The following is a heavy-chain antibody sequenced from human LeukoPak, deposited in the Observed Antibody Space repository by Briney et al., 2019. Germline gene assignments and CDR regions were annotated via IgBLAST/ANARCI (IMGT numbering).Heavy chain of an antibody. CDR1: GFIFSSYA. J-gene: IGHJ4*02. D-gene: IGHD2-2*01. CDR2: ITGNGGST. Sequence: PGGSLRPSCAASGFIFSSYAMSWVRQAPGKGLEWVSGITGNGGSTYSADSVKGRFTISRDNSKNTLYLQMNSLRAEDTAVYYCAKEDVVVPAVGLDYWGQGSLVTVSS. CDR3: AKEDVVVPAVGLDY. V-gene: IGHV3-23*01.